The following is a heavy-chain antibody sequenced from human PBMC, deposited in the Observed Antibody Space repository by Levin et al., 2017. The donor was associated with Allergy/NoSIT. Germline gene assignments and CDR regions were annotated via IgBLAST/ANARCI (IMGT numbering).Heavy chain of an antibody. D-gene: IGHD6-13*01. CDR3: ASFSIAAGDFYFDY. V-gene: IGHV3-48*03. J-gene: IGHJ4*02. Sequence: PGGSLRLSCAASGFTFSSYEMNWVRQAPGKGLEWVSYISSSGSTIYYADSVKGRFTISRDNAKNSLYLQMNSLRAEDTAVYYCASFSIAAGDFYFDYWGQGTLVTVSS. CDR2: ISSSGSTI. CDR1: GFTFSSYE.